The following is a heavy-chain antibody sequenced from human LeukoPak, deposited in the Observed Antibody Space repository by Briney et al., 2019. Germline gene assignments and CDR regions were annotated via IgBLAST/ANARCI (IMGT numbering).Heavy chain of an antibody. D-gene: IGHD1-26*01. V-gene: IGHV1-69*01. CDR1: GGTFSSYA. CDR2: NIPIFGTA. Sequence: SVKVSCTASGGTFSSYAISWVRQAPGQGLEWMGGNIPIFGTANYAQKFQGRVTITADESTSTAYMELSSLRSEDTAVYYCARSGELPYYFDYWGQGTLVTVSS. J-gene: IGHJ4*02. CDR3: ARSGELPYYFDY.